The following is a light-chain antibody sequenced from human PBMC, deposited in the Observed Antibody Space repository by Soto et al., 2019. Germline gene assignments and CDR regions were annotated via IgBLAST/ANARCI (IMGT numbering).Light chain of an antibody. CDR3: LQHNSYPLT. CDR1: QGISNY. Sequence: DIQMTQSPSSLSASVGDRVTITCRASQGISNYLAWYQQKPGKVPKLLIYAASTLQSGVPSRFSGYGSGTEFTLTISSLQPEDSANYYCLQHNSYPLTFGGGTKVDI. V-gene: IGKV1-17*01. CDR2: AAS. J-gene: IGKJ4*01.